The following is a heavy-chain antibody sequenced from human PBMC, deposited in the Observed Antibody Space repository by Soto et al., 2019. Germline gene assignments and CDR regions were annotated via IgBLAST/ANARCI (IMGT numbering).Heavy chain of an antibody. J-gene: IGHJ4*02. Sequence: SETLSLTCAVYGGSFSGYYWSWIRQPPGKGLEWIGEINHSGSTNYNPSLKSRVTISVDTSKNQFSLKLSSVTAADTAVYYCASAGYSGYSGGYYSRDRFDYWGQGTLVTVSS. CDR3: ASAGYSGYSGGYYSRDRFDY. CDR1: GGSFSGYY. V-gene: IGHV4-34*01. D-gene: IGHD5-12*01. CDR2: INHSGST.